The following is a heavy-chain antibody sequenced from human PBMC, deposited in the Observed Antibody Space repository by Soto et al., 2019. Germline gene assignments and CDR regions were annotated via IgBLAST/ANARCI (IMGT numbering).Heavy chain of an antibody. CDR2: IGSGDT. D-gene: IGHD3-22*01. J-gene: IGHJ6*02. Sequence: ASVKVSCTAFGYSFDSYAYSWVRQAPGQGLEWMGRIGSGDTNYAQKLQGRVTMTTDTSTNTAYMELRSLRSDDTAVYYCARSPPGGYHYYYGMDVWGQGTTVTVSS. V-gene: IGHV1-18*01. CDR3: ARSPPGGYHYYYGMDV. CDR1: GYSFDSYA.